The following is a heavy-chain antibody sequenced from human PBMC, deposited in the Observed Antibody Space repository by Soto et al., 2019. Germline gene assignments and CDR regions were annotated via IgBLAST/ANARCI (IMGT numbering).Heavy chain of an antibody. V-gene: IGHV3-23*01. J-gene: IGHJ3*02. CDR1: GFTFSSYA. CDR2: ISGSGGST. Sequence: EVQLLESGGGLVQPGGSLRLSCAASGFTFSSYAMSWVRQAPGKGLEWVSAISGSGGSTYYPDSVKGRFTITRSNSKNTLYLQRNSLRAEDTAAYYCQKVRSSWHARDAFYIWGQGTMVTVSS. CDR3: QKVRSSWHARDAFYI. D-gene: IGHD6-13*01.